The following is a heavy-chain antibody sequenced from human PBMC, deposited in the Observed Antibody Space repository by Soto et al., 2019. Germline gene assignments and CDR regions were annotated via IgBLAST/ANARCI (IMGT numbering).Heavy chain of an antibody. CDR1: GGSISSSSYY. CDR2: IYYSGST. Sequence: SETLSLTCTVSGGSISSSSYYWGWIRQPPGKGLEWIGSIYYSGSTYYNPSLKSRVTISVDTSKNQFSLKLSSVTAAVTAVYYCASWGPYYDFWSGYYYWGQGTLVTVSS. V-gene: IGHV4-39*01. D-gene: IGHD3-3*01. J-gene: IGHJ4*02. CDR3: ASWGPYYDFWSGYYY.